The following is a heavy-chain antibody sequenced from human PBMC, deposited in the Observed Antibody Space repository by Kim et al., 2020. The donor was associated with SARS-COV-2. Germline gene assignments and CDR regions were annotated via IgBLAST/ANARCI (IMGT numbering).Heavy chain of an antibody. V-gene: IGHV3-33*01. J-gene: IGHJ4*02. Sequence: YANSVKSRVTISRDNSKSTLYLQMNSLRAEDTAVYYCVRDLTYNYAYWGQGTLVTVSS. CDR3: VRDLTYNYAY. D-gene: IGHD5-18*01.